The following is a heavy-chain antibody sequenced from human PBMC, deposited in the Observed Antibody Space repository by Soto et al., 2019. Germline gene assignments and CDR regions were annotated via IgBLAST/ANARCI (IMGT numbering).Heavy chain of an antibody. CDR2: ISGSGGTT. J-gene: IGHJ4*02. Sequence: EVQLLESGGGLVQPGGSLRLSCAASGFTFSSFAMSWVRQAPGKGLEWVSDISGSGGTTYYADSVKGRFTISRDNSKNTLYLQMSSLRAEDTAVYYCAKGRVYCSGGNCYFSPMDYWGQGTLVTVSS. D-gene: IGHD2-15*01. CDR3: AKGRVYCSGGNCYFSPMDY. V-gene: IGHV3-23*01. CDR1: GFTFSSFA.